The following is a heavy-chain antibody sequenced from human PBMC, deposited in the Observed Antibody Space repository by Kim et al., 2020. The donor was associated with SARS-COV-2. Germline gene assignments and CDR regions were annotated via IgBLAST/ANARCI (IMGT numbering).Heavy chain of an antibody. Sequence: FQGRVTMTRDTSTSTVYMELSSLRSEDTAVYYCARDSYSSSDTAMVVFDYWGQGTLVTVSS. J-gene: IGHJ4*02. D-gene: IGHD5-18*01. V-gene: IGHV1-46*01. CDR3: ARDSYSSSDTAMVVFDY.